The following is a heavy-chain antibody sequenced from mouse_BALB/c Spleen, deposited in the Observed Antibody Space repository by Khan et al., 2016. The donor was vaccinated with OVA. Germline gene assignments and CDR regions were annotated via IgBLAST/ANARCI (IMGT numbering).Heavy chain of an antibody. J-gene: IGHJ3*01. Sequence: EVELVESGAELVRPGALVKLSCKASGFNIKDYYMHWVKQRPEQGLVWIGRIDPENGDTIYDPKFQGKASITSDTSSNTAYLQLSSLTSEDTAVYYCARDGYSPWFAYWGQGTLVTVSA. CDR1: GFNIKDYY. CDR3: ARDGYSPWFAY. V-gene: IGHV14-1*02. D-gene: IGHD2-3*01. CDR2: IDPENGDT.